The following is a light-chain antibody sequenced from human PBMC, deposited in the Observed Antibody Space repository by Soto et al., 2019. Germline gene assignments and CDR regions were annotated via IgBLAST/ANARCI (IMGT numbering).Light chain of an antibody. CDR2: KDS. CDR3: QSADSSGTSL. CDR1: ALSKQY. J-gene: IGLJ2*01. Sequence: SYELTQPPSVSVSPGQTARITCSGDALSKQYAYWYQQKPGQAPVLVIYKDSERPSGIPERFSGSSSGTTVTLTISGVQAEDEADYYCQSADSSGTSLFGGGTKLTVL. V-gene: IGLV3-25*03.